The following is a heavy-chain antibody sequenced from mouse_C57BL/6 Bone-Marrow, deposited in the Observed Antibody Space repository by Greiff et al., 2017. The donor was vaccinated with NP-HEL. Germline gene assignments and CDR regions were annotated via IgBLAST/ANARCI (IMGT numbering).Heavy chain of an antibody. Sequence: QVQLQQSGAELVRPGTSVQMSCKASGYTFTNYWIGWAKQRPGHGLEWIGDIYPGGGYTNYNEKFKGKATLTADDSSSTAYMQFSSLTSEDSAIYYCARFGVTTVVDYFDYWGQGTTLTVSS. CDR2: IYPGGGYT. CDR3: ARFGVTTVVDYFDY. J-gene: IGHJ2*01. D-gene: IGHD1-1*01. CDR1: GYTFTNYW. V-gene: IGHV1-63*01.